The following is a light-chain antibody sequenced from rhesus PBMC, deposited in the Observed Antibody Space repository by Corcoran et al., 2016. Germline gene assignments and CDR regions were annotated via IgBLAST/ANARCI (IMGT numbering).Light chain of an antibody. CDR3: LQHNSYPYS. CDR2: VAS. CDR1: QGISSY. Sequence: DIQMTQSPSSLSASVGDTVTITCRASQGISSYLNWFKQKPGTAPKLLNYVASSLESGVPSRFSGSGSGTDFTLAINSLQPEDFAAYYCLQHNSYPYSFGQGTKVEIK. J-gene: IGKJ2*01. V-gene: IGKV1-28*03.